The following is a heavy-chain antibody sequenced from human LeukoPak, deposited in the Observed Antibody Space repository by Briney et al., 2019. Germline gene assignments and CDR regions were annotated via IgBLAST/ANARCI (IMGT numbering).Heavy chain of an antibody. D-gene: IGHD3-10*01. CDR2: ISYDGSNK. CDR1: GFTFSSYG. J-gene: IGHJ4*02. V-gene: IGHV3-30*03. CDR3: VARGIIISLGDY. Sequence: GGSLRLSCAASGFTFSSYGMHWVRQAPGKGLEWVAVISYDGSNKYYADSVKGRFTISRDNSKNTLYLQMNSLRAEDTAVYDCVARGIIISLGDYWGQGTLVTVSS.